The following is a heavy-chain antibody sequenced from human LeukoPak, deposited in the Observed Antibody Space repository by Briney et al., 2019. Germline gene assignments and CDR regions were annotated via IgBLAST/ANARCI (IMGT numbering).Heavy chain of an antibody. V-gene: IGHV3-30*03. CDR3: ARDIATSGPGWFDP. Sequence: GGSLRLSCAASGFTFSNYGMHWVRQAPGKGLEWVAVMSYDGTNKYYGDSVKGRFTISRDNSKNMLYLQMNSLRAEDTAVYYCARDIATSGPGWFDPWGRGTLVTVSS. CDR1: GFTFSNYG. D-gene: IGHD6-13*01. CDR2: MSYDGTNK. J-gene: IGHJ5*02.